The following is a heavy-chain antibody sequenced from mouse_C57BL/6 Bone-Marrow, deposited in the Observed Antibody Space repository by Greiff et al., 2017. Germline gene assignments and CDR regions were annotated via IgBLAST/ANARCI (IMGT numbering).Heavy chain of an antibody. Sequence: VQLQQSGAELVKPGASVKISCKASGYAFSSYWMNWVKQRPGKGLEWIGHIYPGDGDTNYNGKFKGKATLTADKSSSTAYMQLSSLTSEDSAVYFCARGDGSSYDYFDYWGQGTTLTVSS. CDR1: GYAFSSYW. CDR2: IYPGDGDT. D-gene: IGHD1-1*01. V-gene: IGHV1-80*01. J-gene: IGHJ2*01. CDR3: ARGDGSSYDYFDY.